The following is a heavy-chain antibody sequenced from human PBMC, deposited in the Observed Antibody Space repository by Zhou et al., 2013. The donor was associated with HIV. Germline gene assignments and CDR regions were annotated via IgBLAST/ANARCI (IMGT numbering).Heavy chain of an antibody. D-gene: IGHD2-21*02. CDR3: ASGGDSLDY. CDR2: ISYSGST. CDR1: GGSISSGDYA. Sequence: QVQLQESGSGLVKPSQTLSLSCAISGGSISSGDYAWSWIRQPPGKGLEWIGYISYSGSTYYSPSLKSRVLISMDRSQNQFFLRLDSVTAADTAVYFCASGGDSLDYWGQGNPGHRLL. V-gene: IGHV4-30-2*01. J-gene: IGHJ4*02.